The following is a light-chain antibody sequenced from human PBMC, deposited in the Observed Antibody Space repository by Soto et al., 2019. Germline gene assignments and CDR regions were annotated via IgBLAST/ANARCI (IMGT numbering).Light chain of an antibody. J-gene: IGKJ1*01. CDR2: DAS. CDR1: QSISSN. V-gene: IGKV3-15*01. Sequence: EVVLTQSPATLSVSPGERATLSCRASQSISSNLAWFQQKPGQAPRLLIYDASTMATGFPARFSGSGSGTEFTLTISSLQSEDFAVYYCQQYNNWPRTFGQGTKVDI. CDR3: QQYNNWPRT.